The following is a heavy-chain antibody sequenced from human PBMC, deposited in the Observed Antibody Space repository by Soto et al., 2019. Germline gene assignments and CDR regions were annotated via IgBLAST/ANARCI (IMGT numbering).Heavy chain of an antibody. Sequence: QVQLVESGGGVVQPGRSLRLSCAASGFTFSSYGMHWVRQAPGKGLEWVAVISYDGSNKYYADSVKGRFTISRDNSKNXLYLQMNSLRAEDTAVYYCAKDLRTGTQRRTYGMDVWGQGTTVTVSS. J-gene: IGHJ6*02. D-gene: IGHD1-1*01. CDR1: GFTFSSYG. CDR2: ISYDGSNK. V-gene: IGHV3-30*18. CDR3: AKDLRTGTQRRTYGMDV.